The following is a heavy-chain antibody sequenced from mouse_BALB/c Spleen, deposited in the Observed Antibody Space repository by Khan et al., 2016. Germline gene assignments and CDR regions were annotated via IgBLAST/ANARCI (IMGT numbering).Heavy chain of an antibody. D-gene: IGHD2-2*01. CDR2: IYPGSCNT. J-gene: IGHJ2*01. Sequence: QVQLQQSGAELARPGASVKLSCKASGYTFTDYYINWVKQRTGQGLEWIGEIYPGSCNTYYTEKFKGQATLTADKSSSTAYMQLSSLTSEDSAVYFCARSVYDGSYFDYWGQGTTLTVSS. V-gene: IGHV1-77*01. CDR3: ARSVYDGSYFDY. CDR1: GYTFTDYY.